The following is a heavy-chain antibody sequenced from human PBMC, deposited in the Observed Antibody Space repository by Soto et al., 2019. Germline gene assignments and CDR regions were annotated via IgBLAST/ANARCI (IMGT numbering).Heavy chain of an antibody. CDR2: IYYSGST. V-gene: IGHV4-59*01. CDR1: GGSISSYY. Sequence: TSETLSLPCTVSGGSISSYYWSWIRQPPGRGLEWSGYIYYSGSTHYNPSVKSRVTISVDTSKNQFSLKLSSVYDADTAVYYCARSYYYYSSGHLGDFDYWGQGTLVTVSS. D-gene: IGHD3-22*01. CDR3: ARSYYYYSSGHLGDFDY. J-gene: IGHJ4*02.